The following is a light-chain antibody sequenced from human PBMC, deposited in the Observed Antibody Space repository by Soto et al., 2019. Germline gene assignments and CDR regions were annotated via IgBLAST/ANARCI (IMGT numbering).Light chain of an antibody. CDR3: CSYAGSYTVV. V-gene: IGLV2-11*01. CDR2: DVS. Sequence: QSALTQPRSVSGSPGQSVTISCTGTSSDVGGHNYVSWYQQHPGKAPKLMIYDVSKRPSGVPDRFSGSKSGNTASLTISGLQAEDEADYYCCSYAGSYTVVFGVGTKVTVL. CDR1: SSDVGGHNY. J-gene: IGLJ2*01.